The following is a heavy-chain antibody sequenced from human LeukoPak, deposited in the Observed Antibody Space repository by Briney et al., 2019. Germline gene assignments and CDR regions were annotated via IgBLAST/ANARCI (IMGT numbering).Heavy chain of an antibody. Sequence: SETLSLTCTVSGGSISSYYWSWIRQPPGRGLEWIGYIYYSGSTNYNPSLKSRVTISVDTSKNQFSLKLSSVTAADTAVYHCARVVTMVRGAHNWFDPWGQGTLVTVSS. V-gene: IGHV4-59*01. CDR2: IYYSGST. D-gene: IGHD3-10*01. CDR1: GGSISSYY. CDR3: ARVVTMVRGAHNWFDP. J-gene: IGHJ5*02.